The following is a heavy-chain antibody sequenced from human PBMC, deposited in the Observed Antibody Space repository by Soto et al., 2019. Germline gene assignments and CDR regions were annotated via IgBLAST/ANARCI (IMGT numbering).Heavy chain of an antibody. CDR1: GFTFSSYS. CDR3: AREVGFMITFGGVIAPFGY. D-gene: IGHD3-16*02. Sequence: EVQLVESGGGLVQPGGSLRLSCAASGFTFSSYSMNWVRQAPGKGLEWVSYISSSSSTIYYADSVKGRFTISRDNAKNSLYLQMNSLRAEDTAVYYCAREVGFMITFGGVIAPFGYWGQGTLVTVSS. J-gene: IGHJ4*02. V-gene: IGHV3-48*01. CDR2: ISSSSSTI.